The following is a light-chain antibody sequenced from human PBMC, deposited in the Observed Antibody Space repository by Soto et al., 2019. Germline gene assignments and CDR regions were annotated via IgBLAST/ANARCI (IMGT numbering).Light chain of an antibody. Sequence: EIVLTQSPATLSLSPGERATLSCRARQSISSDLAWYQQKPGQAPRLLIYDASNRATGIPARFSGSGSGTDFTLIISSLEPQDSAMYYCQQRPSWPPLFTFGKGTQLDIK. J-gene: IGKJ5*01. CDR2: DAS. CDR1: QSISSD. CDR3: QQRPSWPPLFT. V-gene: IGKV3-11*01.